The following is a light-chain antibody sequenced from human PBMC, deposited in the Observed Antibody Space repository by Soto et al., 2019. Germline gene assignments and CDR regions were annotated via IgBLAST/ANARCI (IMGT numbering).Light chain of an antibody. CDR1: QTVGRT. V-gene: IGKV3-20*01. Sequence: ELVLTQSPATLSLSPGERATLSCRASQTVGRTLAWYQQKPGQAPRLLIYGASSRATGIPDRFSGSGSGTEFTLTISSLEPEDLAVYYSQQYCSSPRTFGQGTKVDI. CDR3: QQYCSSPRT. J-gene: IGKJ1*01. CDR2: GAS.